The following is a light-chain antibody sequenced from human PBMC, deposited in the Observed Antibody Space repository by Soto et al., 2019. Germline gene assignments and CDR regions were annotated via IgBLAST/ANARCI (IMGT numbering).Light chain of an antibody. CDR3: ATWDDSLSGHVV. V-gene: IGLV1-47*01. CDR1: SSNIGSNY. Sequence: QAVVSQPPSASATPGQRVTISCSGTSSNIGSNYVSWYQQLPGAAPKLVIYKNDQWPSGVPDRLSGSKSGTSASLAISGLRSEDEADYYCATWDDSLSGHVVFGGGTQLTVL. J-gene: IGLJ2*01. CDR2: KND.